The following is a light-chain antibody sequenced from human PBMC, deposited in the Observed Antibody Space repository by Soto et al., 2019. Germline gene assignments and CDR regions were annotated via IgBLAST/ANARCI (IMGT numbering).Light chain of an antibody. CDR2: SAS. CDR1: QTINKN. Sequence: DIQMTQSPSSLSTSVGGRVTITCRASQTINKNLNWYQQKPGQAPNLLIYSASDFQSGVPSRFSGSGSGTEFTLTINGLQPEDFATYYCQQSFRTPYTFGQGTDLAI. V-gene: IGKV1-39*01. CDR3: QQSFRTPYT. J-gene: IGKJ2*01.